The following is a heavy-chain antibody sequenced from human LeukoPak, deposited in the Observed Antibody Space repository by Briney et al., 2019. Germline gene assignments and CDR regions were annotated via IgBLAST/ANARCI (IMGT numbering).Heavy chain of an antibody. Sequence: GRSLRLSCAASGFTFSSYAVHWVRQAPGMGLEWVAVISYDGNNEYYADSVKGRFTISRDNSKNTLYLQMNSLRAEDTAVYYCARDYWWNYDYWGQGTLVTVSS. CDR1: GFTFSSYA. CDR2: ISYDGNNE. D-gene: IGHD1-7*01. V-gene: IGHV3-30*04. J-gene: IGHJ4*02. CDR3: ARDYWWNYDY.